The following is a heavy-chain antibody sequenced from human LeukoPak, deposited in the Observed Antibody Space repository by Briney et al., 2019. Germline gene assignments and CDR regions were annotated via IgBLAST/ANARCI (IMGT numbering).Heavy chain of an antibody. CDR1: GFTFSSCT. D-gene: IGHD3-22*01. CDR2: ISSTAGTK. J-gene: IGHJ6*03. Sequence: GGTLRLSCAASGFTFSSCTVNWVRQAPGKGLEWISYISSTAGTKYYADSVKGRFTFSRDNAKNSLYLQMNSLRAEDTAVYYCARATPFYDSSTYQAFYYMDVWGKGTTVTVSS. V-gene: IGHV3-48*04. CDR3: ARATPFYDSSTYQAFYYMDV.